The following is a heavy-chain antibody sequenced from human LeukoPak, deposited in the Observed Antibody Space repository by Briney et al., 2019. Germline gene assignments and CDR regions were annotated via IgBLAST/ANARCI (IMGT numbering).Heavy chain of an antibody. CDR1: GYTFTSYG. J-gene: IGHJ6*02. CDR3: AREVGSITIFGVVTPYYYYGMDV. D-gene: IGHD3-3*01. Sequence: ASVKVSCKASGYTFTSYGISWVRQAPGQGLEWMGWISAYNGNTNYAQKLQGRVTMTTDTSTSTAYMELRSLRSDDTAVYYCAREVGSITIFGVVTPYYYYGMDVWGQGTTVTVSS. CDR2: ISAYNGNT. V-gene: IGHV1-18*01.